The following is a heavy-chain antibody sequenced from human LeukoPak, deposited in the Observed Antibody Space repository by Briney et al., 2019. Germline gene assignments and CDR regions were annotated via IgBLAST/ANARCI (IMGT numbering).Heavy chain of an antibody. D-gene: IGHD6-19*01. CDR2: ISAYNGNT. J-gene: IGHJ4*02. V-gene: IGHV1-18*01. CDR3: ARDLGAAASSGWVTFDY. CDR1: GYTFTSYG. Sequence: ASVKVSCKASGYTFTSYGISWVRQAPGQGLEWMGWISAYNGNTNYAQKLQGRVTMTTDTSTSTAYMELRSLRSDDTAVYYCARDLGAAASSGWVTFDYWGQGTLVTLSS.